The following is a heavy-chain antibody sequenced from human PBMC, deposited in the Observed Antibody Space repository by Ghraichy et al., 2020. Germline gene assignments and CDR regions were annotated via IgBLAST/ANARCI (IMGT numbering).Heavy chain of an antibody. CDR2: INPNTGVA. V-gene: IGHV1-2*02. D-gene: IGHD3-9*01. CDR3: AKDAYYDILTGYSKYYFDY. CDR1: GYIFTGYY. J-gene: IGHJ4*02. Sequence: ASVKVSCEASGYIFTGYYMHWVRQAPGQGLEWMGWINPNTGVATFAQKFQGRVTMTRDTSLRVAYMELSRLRSDDTAVYYCAKDAYYDILTGYSKYYFDYWGQGTLVTVSS.